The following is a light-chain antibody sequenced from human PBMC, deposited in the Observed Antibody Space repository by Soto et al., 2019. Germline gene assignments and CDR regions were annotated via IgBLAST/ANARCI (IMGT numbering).Light chain of an antibody. CDR2: DVS. J-gene: IGLJ2*01. CDR3: SSYTSISTLV. V-gene: IGLV2-14*01. Sequence: QSALTQPASVSGSPGQSITISCTGTSSDVGGYNYVSWYQQHPGKAPKLMIYDVSNRPSGVSNRFSGSKSGNTASLTISGRQAEDEADYYCSSYTSISTLVFGGGTQLTVL. CDR1: SSDVGGYNY.